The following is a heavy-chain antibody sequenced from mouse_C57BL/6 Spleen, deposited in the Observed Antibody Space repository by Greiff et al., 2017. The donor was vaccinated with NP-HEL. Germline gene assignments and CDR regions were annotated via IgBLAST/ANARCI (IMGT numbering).Heavy chain of an antibody. J-gene: IGHJ3*01. V-gene: IGHV1-69*01. Sequence: QVQLQQSGAELVMPGASVKLSCKASGYTFTSYWMHWVKQRPGQGLEWIGEIDPSDSYTNYNQKFKGKSTLTVDKSSSTAYMQLSSLTSEDSAVYYCARVDFPHPLFAYWGQGTLVTVSA. CDR2: IDPSDSYT. CDR3: ARVDFPHPLFAY. CDR1: GYTFTSYW.